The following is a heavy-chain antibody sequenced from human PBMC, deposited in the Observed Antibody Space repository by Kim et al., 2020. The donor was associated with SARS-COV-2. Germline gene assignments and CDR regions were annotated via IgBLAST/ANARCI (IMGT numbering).Heavy chain of an antibody. D-gene: IGHD2-21*02. CDR3: ARSLSYCGGDCYSVFD. V-gene: IGHV4-39*07. CDR2: IYYSGST. J-gene: IGHJ4*01. CDR1: GGSISSSSYY. Sequence: SETLSLTCTVSGGSISSSSYYWGWIRQPPGKGLEWIGSIYYSGSTYYNPSLKSRVTISVDTSKNQFSLKLSSVTAAYTAVYYCARSLSYCGGDCYSVFD.